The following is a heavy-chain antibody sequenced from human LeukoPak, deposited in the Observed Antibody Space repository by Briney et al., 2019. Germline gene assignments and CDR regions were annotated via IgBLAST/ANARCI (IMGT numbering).Heavy chain of an antibody. J-gene: IGHJ6*03. V-gene: IGHV3-15*01. CDR2: IKRKTDGGTT. D-gene: IGHD1-14*01. Sequence: PGGSLRLSCAASGFTFSNAWMNWVRQAPGKGLEWVGRIKRKTDGGTTDYAAPVKGGFTISRDDSKNTLYLQMNSLKTEDTAVYYCTTDLTFYYYMDVWGKGTTVTISS. CDR3: TTDLTFYYYMDV. CDR1: GFTFSNAW.